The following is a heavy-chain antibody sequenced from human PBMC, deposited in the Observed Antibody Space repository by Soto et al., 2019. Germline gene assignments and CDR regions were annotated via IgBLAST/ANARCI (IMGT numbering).Heavy chain of an antibody. V-gene: IGHV1-69*01. CDR1: GGTFSSYA. D-gene: IGHD3-22*01. J-gene: IGHJ5*02. CDR3: ASHKYYYDSSGQNWFDP. Sequence: QVQLVQSGAEVKKPGSSVKVSCKASGGTFSSYAISWVRQAPGQGREWMGGIIPIFGTANYAQKFQGRVTITADQSTSTAYMELSSLKSEDTAVYYCASHKYYYDSSGQNWFDPWGQGTLVTVSS. CDR2: IIPIFGTA.